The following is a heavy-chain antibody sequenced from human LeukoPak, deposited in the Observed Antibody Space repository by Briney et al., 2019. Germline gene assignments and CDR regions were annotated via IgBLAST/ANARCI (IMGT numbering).Heavy chain of an antibody. CDR3: ARVGHYDSTDY. V-gene: IGHV1-69*13. Sequence: SVKVSCKASGYTFTSHGISWVRQAPGQGLEWMGGIIPIFGTANYAQKFQGRVTITADESTSTAYMELSSLRSEDTAVYYCARVGHYDSTDYWGQGTLVTVSS. J-gene: IGHJ4*02. CDR2: IIPIFGTA. CDR1: GYTFTSHG. D-gene: IGHD3-22*01.